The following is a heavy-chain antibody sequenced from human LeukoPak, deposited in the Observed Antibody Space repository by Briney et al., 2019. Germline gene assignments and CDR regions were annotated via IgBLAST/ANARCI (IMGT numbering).Heavy chain of an antibody. J-gene: IGHJ6*02. CDR1: GYTFTVYY. Sequence: ASVKVSCKASGYTFTVYYMHWVRQAPGQGLEWMGWINPNSGGTNYAQKFQGRVTMTRDTSISTAYMELSRLRSDDTAVYYCARDFLSTGGLSYQLQTRFYGMDVWGQGTTVTVSS. CDR2: INPNSGGT. D-gene: IGHD2-2*01. V-gene: IGHV1-2*02. CDR3: ARDFLSTGGLSYQLQTRFYGMDV.